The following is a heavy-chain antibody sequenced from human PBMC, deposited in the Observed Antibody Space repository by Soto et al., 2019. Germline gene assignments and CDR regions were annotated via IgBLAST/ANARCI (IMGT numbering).Heavy chain of an antibody. J-gene: IGHJ4*02. CDR3: ARALTEEGAHTYYFDY. CDR1: GGTFSSYT. Sequence: ASVKVSCKASGGTFSSYTISWVRQAPGQGLEWMGRIIPILGIANYAQKFQGRVTITADKSTSTAYMELSSLRSEDTAVYYCARALTEEGAHTYYFDYWGQGTLVTVSS. CDR2: IIPILGIA. V-gene: IGHV1-69*02. D-gene: IGHD3-9*01.